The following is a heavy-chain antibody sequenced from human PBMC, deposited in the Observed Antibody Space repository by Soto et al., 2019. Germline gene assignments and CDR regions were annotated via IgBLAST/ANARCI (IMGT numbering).Heavy chain of an antibody. CDR3: AGRITMVRGVIRDY. J-gene: IGHJ4*02. Sequence: PSETLSLTCAVSGGSISSGGYSWSWIRQPPGKGLEWIGYIYYSGSTNYNPSLKSRVTISVDTSKNQFSLKLSSVTAADTAVYYCAGRITMVRGVIRDYWGQGTLVTVSS. CDR2: IYYSGST. V-gene: IGHV4-61*08. D-gene: IGHD3-10*01. CDR1: GGSISSGGYS.